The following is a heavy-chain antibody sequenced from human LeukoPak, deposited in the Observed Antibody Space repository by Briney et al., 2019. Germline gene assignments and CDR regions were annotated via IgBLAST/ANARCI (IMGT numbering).Heavy chain of an antibody. Sequence: NPSETLSLTCAVYGGSFSGYYWSWIRQPPGKGLEWIGEINHSGSTNYNPSLKSRVTISVDTSKNQFSLKLSSVTAADTAVYYCARDVSSGWYGGFDYWGQGTLVTVSS. V-gene: IGHV4-34*01. D-gene: IGHD6-19*01. CDR2: INHSGST. CDR3: ARDVSSGWYGGFDY. J-gene: IGHJ4*02. CDR1: GGSFSGYY.